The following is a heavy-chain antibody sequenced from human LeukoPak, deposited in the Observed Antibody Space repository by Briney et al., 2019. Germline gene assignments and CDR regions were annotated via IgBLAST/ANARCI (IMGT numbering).Heavy chain of an antibody. CDR2: IYHSGST. V-gene: IGHV4-38-2*02. J-gene: IGHJ4*02. CDR1: GYSINSGYY. Sequence: SETLSLTCTVSGYSINSGYYWGWIRQPPGKGLGWIGSIYHSGSTYYNPSLKSRVTISVDTSKNQFSLKLSSVTAADTAVYYCARALVAALIRFDYWGQGTLVTVSS. D-gene: IGHD6-6*01. CDR3: ARALVAALIRFDY.